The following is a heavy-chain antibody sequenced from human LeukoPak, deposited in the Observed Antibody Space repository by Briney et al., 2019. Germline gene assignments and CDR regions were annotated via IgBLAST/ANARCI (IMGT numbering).Heavy chain of an antibody. J-gene: IGHJ4*02. CDR2: ISGSGSPI. V-gene: IGHV3-48*03. CDR1: GFTFNNYE. CDR3: ARDIGGVFHYFDY. Sequence: GGSLRLSCAASGFTFNNYEMNWVRQAPGKGLEWISYISGSGSPIYYADSVKGRFTISRDNSKNTLYLQMNSLRAEDTAVYYCARDIGGVFHYFDYWGQGTLVTVSS. D-gene: IGHD1-26*01.